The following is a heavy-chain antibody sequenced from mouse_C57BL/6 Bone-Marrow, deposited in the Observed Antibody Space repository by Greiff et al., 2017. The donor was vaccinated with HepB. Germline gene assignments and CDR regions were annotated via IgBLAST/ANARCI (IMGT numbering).Heavy chain of an antibody. CDR2: INPNNGGT. D-gene: IGHD2-5*01. V-gene: IGHV1-26*01. J-gene: IGHJ2*01. CDR3: AREYSNYVVTIDFDY. CDR1: GYTFTDYY. Sequence: EVQLQQSGPELVKPGASVKISCKASGYTFTDYYMNWVKQSHGKSLEWIGDINPNNGGTSYNQKFKGKATLTVDKSSSTAYMELRSLTSEDSAVYYCAREYSNYVVTIDFDYWGQGTTLTVSS.